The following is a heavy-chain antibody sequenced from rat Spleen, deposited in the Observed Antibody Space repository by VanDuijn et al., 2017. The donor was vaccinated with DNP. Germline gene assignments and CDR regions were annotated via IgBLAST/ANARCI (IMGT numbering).Heavy chain of an antibody. V-gene: IGHV5-7*01. CDR3: ARHERTTGLGFDY. J-gene: IGHJ2*01. Sequence: EVQLVESGGGLVQPGRSLKLSCAASGFTFSDYNMAWVRQAPKKGLEWVATIIYDGSRTYSPDSVKGRFTISRDTAKSSLYLQMNSLRSEDTATYYCARHERTTGLGFDYWGQGVMVTVSS. CDR2: IIYDGSRT. CDR1: GFTFSDYN. D-gene: IGHD1-6*01.